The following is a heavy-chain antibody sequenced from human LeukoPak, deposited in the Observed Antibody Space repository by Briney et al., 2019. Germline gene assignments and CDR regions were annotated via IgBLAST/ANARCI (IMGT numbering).Heavy chain of an antibody. CDR3: AKEPYGDYATYYFDY. Sequence: GGSLRLSCAASGFTFSSYSMNWVRQAPGKGLEWVSYISSSSSTIYYADSVKGRFTISRDNAKNSLYLQVNSLRAEDTAVYYCAKEPYGDYATYYFDYWGQGTLVTVSS. CDR1: GFTFSSYS. V-gene: IGHV3-48*01. J-gene: IGHJ4*02. D-gene: IGHD4-17*01. CDR2: ISSSSSTI.